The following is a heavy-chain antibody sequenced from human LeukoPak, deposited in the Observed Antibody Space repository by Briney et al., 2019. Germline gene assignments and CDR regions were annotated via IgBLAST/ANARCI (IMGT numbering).Heavy chain of an antibody. D-gene: IGHD2-2*01. CDR3: ARRGYCSGTSCSDLFFDS. CDR1: GYSFTNYW. V-gene: IGHV5-51*01. CDR2: IYPGDSVT. J-gene: IGHJ4*02. Sequence: GEPLKISCKGSGYSFTNYWIGWVRQIPGKGLEWMGIIYPGDSVTRYSPSFQGQVSISADKSISTAYLQWSSLGASDTAMYYCARRGYCSGTSCSDLFFDSWGQGTQVTVSS.